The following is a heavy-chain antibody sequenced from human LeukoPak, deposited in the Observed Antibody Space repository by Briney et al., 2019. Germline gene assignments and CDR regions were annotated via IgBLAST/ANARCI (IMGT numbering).Heavy chain of an antibody. CDR2: INPNSGGT. J-gene: IGHJ4*02. CDR1: GYTFTSYG. D-gene: IGHD3-10*01. CDR3: ARILSDNYYGDY. V-gene: IGHV1-2*02. Sequence: ASVKVSCKASGYTFTSYGISWVRQAPGQGLEWMGWINPNSGGTNYAQKFQGRVTMTRDTSISTAYMELSRLRSDDTAVYYCARILSDNYYGDYWGQGTLVTVSS.